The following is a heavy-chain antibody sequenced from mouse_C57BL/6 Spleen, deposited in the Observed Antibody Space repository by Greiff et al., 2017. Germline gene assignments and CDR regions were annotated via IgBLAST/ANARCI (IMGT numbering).Heavy chain of an antibody. D-gene: IGHD2-3*01. J-gene: IGHJ4*01. V-gene: IGHV1-19*01. CDR2: INPYNGGT. CDR3: ARRDGYYEDYYAMDY. CDR1: GYTFTDYY. Sequence: VQLQQSGAELMKPGASVKLSCKATGYTFTDYYLNWVKQSHGKSLEWIGVINPYNGGTSYNQKFKGKATLTVDKSSSTAYMELNSLTSEDSAVYYCARRDGYYEDYYAMDYWGQGTSVTVSS.